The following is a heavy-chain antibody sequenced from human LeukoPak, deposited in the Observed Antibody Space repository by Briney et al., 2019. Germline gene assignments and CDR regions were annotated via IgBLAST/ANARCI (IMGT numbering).Heavy chain of an antibody. CDR3: ARDLSSPPHLVTYYYYMDV. CDR2: ISSGSTM. Sequence: GGSLRLSCAGSGFSFSSYSMNWVRQAPGKGLEWVSYISSGSTMDYADSVKGRFTISRDNAKNSLYLQMNSLRVKDTAVYYCARDLSSPPHLVTYYYYMDVWGKGTMVTVSS. J-gene: IGHJ6*03. D-gene: IGHD6-6*01. V-gene: IGHV3-48*01. CDR1: GFSFSSYS.